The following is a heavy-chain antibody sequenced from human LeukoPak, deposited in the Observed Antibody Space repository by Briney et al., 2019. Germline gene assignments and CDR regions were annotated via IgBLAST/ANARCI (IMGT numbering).Heavy chain of an antibody. D-gene: IGHD5-24*01. CDR1: GFTFNNYA. V-gene: IGHV3-23*01. Sequence: GGSLRLSCAASGFTFNNYAMNWVRQAPGKGLEWVSVISGSGGTTYYADSVKGRFTISRDSSKNTLYLQMNSLRAEDTAVYYCVRDPLARDGFNSLDYWGQGTLVTVSS. CDR2: ISGSGGTT. J-gene: IGHJ4*02. CDR3: VRDPLARDGFNSLDY.